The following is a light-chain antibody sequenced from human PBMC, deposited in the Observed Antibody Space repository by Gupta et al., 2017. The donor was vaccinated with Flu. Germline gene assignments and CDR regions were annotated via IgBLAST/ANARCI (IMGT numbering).Light chain of an antibody. Sequence: EVVMTQSPGSLSLSLGERATLSCMASQTVSSSSLAWYQQKPGQAPRLVIYGGSTRAAGIPDRFSGSGSGTDFALIISRLEPEDFAVYYCQHYGSSPYSFGQGTKVEIK. CDR2: GGS. CDR3: QHYGSSPYS. V-gene: IGKV3-20*01. CDR1: QTVSSSS. J-gene: IGKJ2*03.